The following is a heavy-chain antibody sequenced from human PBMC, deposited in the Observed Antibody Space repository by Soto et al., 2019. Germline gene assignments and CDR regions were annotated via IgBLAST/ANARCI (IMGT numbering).Heavy chain of an antibody. CDR2: ISYDGNNK. D-gene: IGHD2-21*01. CDR3: ARGGVSGIICEIFDY. Sequence: PGGSLRLSCAASGFTFSNYAMHWVRQAPGKGLEWVTDISYDGNNKYYADSVKGRFTISRDNSKNTLYLQMNNLRTQDTAVYYCARGGVSGIICEIFDYWGQGPPVTVPS. V-gene: IGHV3-30-3*01. J-gene: IGHJ4*02. CDR1: GFTFSNYA.